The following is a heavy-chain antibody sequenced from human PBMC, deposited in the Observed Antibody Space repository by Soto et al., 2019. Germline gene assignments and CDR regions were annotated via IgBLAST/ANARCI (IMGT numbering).Heavy chain of an antibody. Sequence: GGSLRLSWAASGFTFSSYGMHWVRQAPGKGLEWVAVIWYDGSNKYYADSVKGRFTISRDNSKNMLYLQMNSLRAEDTAIYYCAKDSHWAIISPTHDYWGHGTLVTVSS. CDR3: AKDSHWAIISPTHDY. J-gene: IGHJ4*01. V-gene: IGHV3-33*06. CDR1: GFTFSSYG. D-gene: IGHD2-2*01. CDR2: IWYDGSNK.